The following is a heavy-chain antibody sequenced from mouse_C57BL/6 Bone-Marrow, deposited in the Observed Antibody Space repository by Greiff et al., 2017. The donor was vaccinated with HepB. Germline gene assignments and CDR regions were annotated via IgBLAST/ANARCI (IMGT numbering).Heavy chain of an antibody. CDR1: GFNIKDYY. Sequence: VQLKESGAELVKPGASVKLSCTASGFNIKDYYMHWVKQRTEQGLEWIGRIDPEDGETKYAPKFQGKATITADTSSNTAYLPLSNLTSEDTAVYYCAKLDYGSSQFAYWGQGTLVTVSA. CDR2: IDPEDGET. D-gene: IGHD1-1*01. J-gene: IGHJ3*01. CDR3: AKLDYGSSQFAY. V-gene: IGHV14-2*01.